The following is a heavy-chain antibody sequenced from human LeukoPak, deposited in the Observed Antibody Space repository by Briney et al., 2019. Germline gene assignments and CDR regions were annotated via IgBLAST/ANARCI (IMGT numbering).Heavy chain of an antibody. CDR2: INHNGST. V-gene: IGHV4-34*01. D-gene: IGHD3-16*01. CDR1: GGSFSGYY. J-gene: IGHJ4*02. Sequence: KASETLSLTCAVYGGSFSGYYWSWIRQPPGKGLEWIGEINHNGSTNYNPSLKSRVTISVDTSKNQFSLKLSSVTAADTAVYYCASLGQAAPFDYWGQGTLVTVSS. CDR3: ASLGQAAPFDY.